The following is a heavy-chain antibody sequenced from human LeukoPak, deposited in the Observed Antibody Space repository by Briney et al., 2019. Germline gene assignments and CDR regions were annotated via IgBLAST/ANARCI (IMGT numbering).Heavy chain of an antibody. J-gene: IGHJ3*02. D-gene: IGHD1-26*01. Sequence: SETLSLTCAVSGGSISSGGYSWSWIRQPPGKGLEWIGYIYHSGSTYYNPSLKSRVTISVDRSKNQFSLKPSSVTAADTAVYYCARAKMGWVSRAFDIWGQGTMVTVSS. CDR3: ARAKMGWVSRAFDI. V-gene: IGHV4-30-2*01. CDR2: IYHSGST. CDR1: GGSISSGGYS.